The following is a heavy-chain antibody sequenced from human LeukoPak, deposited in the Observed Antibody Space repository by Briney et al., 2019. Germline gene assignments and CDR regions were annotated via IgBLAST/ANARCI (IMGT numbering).Heavy chain of an antibody. J-gene: IGHJ6*03. CDR2: ISGSGGST. D-gene: IGHD3-22*01. V-gene: IGHV3-23*01. CDR3: AKDLGRATMIVVLVSYYMDV. CDR1: GFTFSSYA. Sequence: GGSLRLSCAASGFTFSSYAMSWVRQAPGKGLEWVSTISGSGGSTYYADSVKGRFTISRDNSKNTLYLQMNSLGAEDTAVYYCAKDLGRATMIVVLVSYYMDVWGKGTTVTVSS.